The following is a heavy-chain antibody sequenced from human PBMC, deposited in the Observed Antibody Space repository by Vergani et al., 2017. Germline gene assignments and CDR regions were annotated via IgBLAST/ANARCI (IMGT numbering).Heavy chain of an antibody. V-gene: IGHV3-7*01. CDR3: ARSLNYYSYYGMDV. CDR1: GFTFNNYW. Sequence: EVQLVESGGGLVQPGGSLRLSCAASGFTFNNYWMNWVRQAPGKGLEWVANIRHDGSEEYYVDSVKGRFTISRDNADNSLSLQMNSLRAEDTALYYCARSLNYYSYYGMDVWGQETTVTVSS. J-gene: IGHJ6*02. CDR2: IRHDGSEE.